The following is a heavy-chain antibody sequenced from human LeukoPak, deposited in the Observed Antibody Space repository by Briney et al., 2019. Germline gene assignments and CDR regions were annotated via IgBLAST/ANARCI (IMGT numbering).Heavy chain of an antibody. CDR3: AKDLALAGTGGGFDV. J-gene: IGHJ3*01. CDR1: GFTSTTYA. CDR2: ISGGGDKT. V-gene: IGHV3-23*01. Sequence: GGSLRLSCAASGFTSTTYAINWVRQAPGKGLEWVSGISGGGDKTYCADSVNGRFTISRDNSKNTVSLQMSSLRAEDTALYYCAKDLALAGTGGGFDVWGQGTRVAVSS. D-gene: IGHD6-19*01.